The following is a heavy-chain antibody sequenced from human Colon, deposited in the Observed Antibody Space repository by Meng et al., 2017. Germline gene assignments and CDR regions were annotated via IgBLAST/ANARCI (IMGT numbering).Heavy chain of an antibody. CDR2: IHPSGGT. J-gene: IGHJ4*02. V-gene: IGHV4-34*01. CDR3: SRGVDWSKSGNF. CDR1: GGSFCDCY. Sequence: VVQRQRGVGVLLTSADLSLTSAAFGGSFCDCYLTWFRQPPGKGLVWFGEIHPSGGTYYSPSLQSRVTITLVTSKNQFSPTMSSITAADTAVYYCSRGVDWSKSGNFCGQGTLVTVSS. D-gene: IGHD3-9*01.